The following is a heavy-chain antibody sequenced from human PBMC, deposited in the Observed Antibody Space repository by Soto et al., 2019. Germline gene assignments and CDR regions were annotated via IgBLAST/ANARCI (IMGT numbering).Heavy chain of an antibody. CDR1: GGSFSGYY. V-gene: IGHV4-34*01. D-gene: IGHD2-2*02. CDR2: INHSGST. CDR3: ARGTGSRGVVPAAIPVYVFHY. J-gene: IGHJ4*02. Sequence: ASETLSLTCAVYGGSFSGYYWSWIRQPPGKGLEWIGEINHSGSTNYNPSLKSRVTISVDTSKNQFSLKLSSVTAADTAVYYCARGTGSRGVVPAAIPVYVFHYWGQGTLVTVSS.